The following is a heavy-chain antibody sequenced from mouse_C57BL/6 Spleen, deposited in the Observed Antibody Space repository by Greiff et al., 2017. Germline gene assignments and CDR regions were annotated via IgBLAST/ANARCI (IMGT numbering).Heavy chain of an antibody. CDR1: GYTFTDYY. V-gene: IGHV1-26*01. CDR2: INPNNGGT. J-gene: IGHJ4*01. Sequence: VQLQQSGPELVKPGASVKISCKASGYTFTDYYMNWVKQSHGKSLEWIGDINPNNGGTSYNQKFKGKATLTVDKSSSTAYMELRSLTSEDSAVYYCARKDYSGDYYAMDYWGQGTSVTVSS. D-gene: IGHD2-13*01. CDR3: ARKDYSGDYYAMDY.